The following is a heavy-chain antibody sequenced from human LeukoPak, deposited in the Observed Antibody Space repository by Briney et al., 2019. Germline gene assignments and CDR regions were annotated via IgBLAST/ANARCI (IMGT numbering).Heavy chain of an antibody. CDR3: AGPNWGFDY. CDR1: GGSISSSY. CDR2: IYYSGST. V-gene: IGHV4-59*08. Sequence: SETLSLTCTVSGGSISSSYWSWIRQPPGKGLEWIGNIYYSGSTNYNPSLKSRVTISVDTSKNQFSLKLSSVTAADTAVYYCAGPNWGFDYWGQGTLVTVSS. J-gene: IGHJ4*02. D-gene: IGHD7-27*01.